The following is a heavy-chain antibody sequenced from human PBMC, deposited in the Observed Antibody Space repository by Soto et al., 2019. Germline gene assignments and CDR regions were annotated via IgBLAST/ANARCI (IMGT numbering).Heavy chain of an antibody. CDR3: ANHGGFDI. CDR1: GFTFRTSG. CDR2: ISGSGDYT. J-gene: IGHJ3*02. Sequence: EVQLLEAGGGLVQPGGSLRLSCAASGFTFRTSGMSWVRQAPGKGLGWVSSISGSGDYTNYVDSVKGRFIISRDHSKNTLYLQINSLTAEDTAVYYCANHGGFDIWGQGTMVAVSS. V-gene: IGHV3-23*01. D-gene: IGHD4-17*01.